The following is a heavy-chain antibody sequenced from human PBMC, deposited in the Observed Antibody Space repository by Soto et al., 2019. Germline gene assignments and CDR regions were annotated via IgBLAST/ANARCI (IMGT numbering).Heavy chain of an antibody. V-gene: IGHV1-18*04. CDR3: ARDWSRYYDSNSLSWFY. D-gene: IGHD3-22*01. J-gene: IGHJ4*02. CDR2: ISAYNGDT. CDR1: GYTFRSYG. Sequence: ASVKVSCKASGYTFRSYGISWVRQAPGQGLEWVGWISAYNGDTHYAPKFQDRITLTTETSTDTAYMELRSLRLDDTAVYYCARDWSRYYDSNSLSWFYWGQGSLVTVSS.